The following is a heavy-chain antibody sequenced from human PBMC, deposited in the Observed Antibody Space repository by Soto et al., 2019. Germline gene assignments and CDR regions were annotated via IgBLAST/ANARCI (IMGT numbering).Heavy chain of an antibody. J-gene: IGHJ4*02. CDR3: VRDDVGVGIDY. CDR1: GFTFSSYW. CDR2: IDSDGNSK. D-gene: IGHD1-26*01. Sequence: GGSLRLSCAASGFTFSSYWMHWVRQVPGKGLVWVSHIDSDGNSKTYADSVKGRFTISRDNAKNTVYLQMNGLRAEDTAVYYCVRDDVGVGIDYWGLGTLVTVSS. V-gene: IGHV3-74*03.